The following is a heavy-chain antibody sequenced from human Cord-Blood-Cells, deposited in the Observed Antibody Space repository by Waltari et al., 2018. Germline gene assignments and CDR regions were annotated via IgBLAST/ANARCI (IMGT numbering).Heavy chain of an antibody. CDR1: GGTFSSNA. CDR3: AGGGSQKTVVDWEGFDI. Sequence: QVQLVQSGAAVKKPGSSAKVSCNASGGTFSSNAISWLRQAPGQGVECMGLAITNVGTANYAARFQGCVTMAPDESPSTAYMGLSSVSLEETAVYYCAGGGSQKTVVDWEGFDIRGQGTMVTVAS. CDR2: AITNVGTA. J-gene: IGHJ3*02. D-gene: IGHD1-26*01. V-gene: IGHV1-69*01.